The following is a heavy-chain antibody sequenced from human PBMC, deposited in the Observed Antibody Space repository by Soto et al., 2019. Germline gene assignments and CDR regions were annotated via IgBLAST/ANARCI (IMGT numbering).Heavy chain of an antibody. CDR3: AREPRYCRGGSCSITGDAFDI. D-gene: IGHD2-15*01. CDR1: GFIVSDTY. Sequence: EVHLVESGGGLVQPGGSLRLSCTASGFIVSDTYMNWVRQAPGKGLEWVSVISNRGDTHYADSVRGRFSLSRDIADNTLHLQMNNLRVDDTAVYYCAREPRYCRGGSCSITGDAFDIWGQGTMVTVSS. J-gene: IGHJ3*02. V-gene: IGHV3-66*01. CDR2: ISNRGDT.